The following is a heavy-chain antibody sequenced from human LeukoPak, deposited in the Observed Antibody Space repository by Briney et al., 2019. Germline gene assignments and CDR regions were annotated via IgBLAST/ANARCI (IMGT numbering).Heavy chain of an antibody. CDR1: GFAFSSHW. Sequence: PGGSLRLSCEASGFAFSSHWMHWVRQAPGKGLVWVLHIDPDGGRTKYIDSVRGRLTTSRDNAKNTLSLVMNSLRAEDTAVYYCARDEVGAPPIDYWGQGVLVTVSS. J-gene: IGHJ4*02. CDR3: ARDEVGAPPIDY. D-gene: IGHD1-26*01. CDR2: IDPDGGRT. V-gene: IGHV3-74*01.